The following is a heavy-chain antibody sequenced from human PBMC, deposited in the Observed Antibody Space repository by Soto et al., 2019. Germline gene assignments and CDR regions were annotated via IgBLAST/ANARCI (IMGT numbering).Heavy chain of an antibody. D-gene: IGHD2-2*01. Sequence: GGSLRLSCTVSGFAFNNYGINWVRQAPGKGLEWVSSISKSDYTYYSDSVKGRFTIARDNAKNSVSLQMNTLRVEDTAVYYCAREDSIIIPAVSDFWGQGTLVTGSS. V-gene: IGHV3-21*01. CDR2: ISKSDYT. CDR1: GFAFNNYG. J-gene: IGHJ4*02. CDR3: AREDSIIIPAVSDF.